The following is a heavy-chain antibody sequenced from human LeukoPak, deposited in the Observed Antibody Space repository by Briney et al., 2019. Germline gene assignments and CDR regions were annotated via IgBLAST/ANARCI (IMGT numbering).Heavy chain of an antibody. CDR2: MYSGGST. CDR1: GFTVSSND. CDR3: ERAKPKTMVRGLIMRRESRYYFDS. D-gene: IGHD3-10*01. J-gene: IGHJ4*02. V-gene: IGHV3-53*01. Sequence: GGSLRLSCAASGFTVSSNDMSWVRQAPGKGVKGVSVMYSGGSTDYAASVQGRLTISRDNSKSTLYIQMNSLTAEDTAVYYCERAKPKTMVRGLIMRRESRYYFDSWGQGTLVTVSS.